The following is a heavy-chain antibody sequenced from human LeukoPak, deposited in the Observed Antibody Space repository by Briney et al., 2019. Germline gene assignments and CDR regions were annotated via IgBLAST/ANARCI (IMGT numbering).Heavy chain of an antibody. CDR3: AKCSGFYGDYNDYFDY. Sequence: GGSLRLSRAPSGVTFSSYAMSWVRQAPGRGLEWVSDINGSGGNTYYADSVKGRFTISRDNSKNTLYVQMNSLRAEDTAVYYCAKCSGFYGDYNDYFDYWGQGTLVTVSS. D-gene: IGHD4-17*01. V-gene: IGHV3-23*01. J-gene: IGHJ4*02. CDR2: INGSGGNT. CDR1: GVTFSSYA.